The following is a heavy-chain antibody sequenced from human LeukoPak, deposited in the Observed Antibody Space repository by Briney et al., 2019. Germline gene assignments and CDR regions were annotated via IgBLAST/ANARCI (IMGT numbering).Heavy chain of an antibody. CDR1: GGSISSGRYC. J-gene: IGHJ4*02. Sequence: SQTLSLTCTVSGGSISSGRYCWSWIRQPAGKGLEWIGRIYTSGTTNYNPSLRSRATTTVDTSKIQFSLKLRSVTDADTAVYYCASGLVGATWSFYYWGQGTLVTVSS. V-gene: IGHV4-61*02. CDR2: IYTSGTT. CDR3: ASGLVGATWSFYY. D-gene: IGHD1-26*01.